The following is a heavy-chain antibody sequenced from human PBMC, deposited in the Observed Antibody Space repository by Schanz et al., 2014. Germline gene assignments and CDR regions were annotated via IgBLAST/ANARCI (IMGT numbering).Heavy chain of an antibody. J-gene: IGHJ3*02. CDR3: ARDRWDWNNAFDI. D-gene: IGHD1-1*01. Sequence: ESGGGLIQPGGSLRLSCAASGLTVSSNYMSWVRQAPGKGLEWVSVIYSGGSTYYADSVKGRFTISRDNSKNTLYLQMNSLRAEDTAVYYCARDRWDWNNAFDIWGQGTMVTVSS. V-gene: IGHV3-53*01. CDR1: GLTVSSNY. CDR2: IYSGGST.